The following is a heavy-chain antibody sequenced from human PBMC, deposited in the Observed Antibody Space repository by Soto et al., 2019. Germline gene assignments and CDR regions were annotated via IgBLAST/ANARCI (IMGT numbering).Heavy chain of an antibody. CDR2: IIPIFGTA. CDR3: ARXGYYYDSSGTKLPEFDP. CDR1: GGTFSSYA. J-gene: IGHJ5*02. Sequence: SVQVSCKASGGTFSSYAISWVRQPPGQGLEWMGGIIPIFGTANYAQKFQGRVTITADKSTSTAYMELSSLRSEDTAVYYCARXGYYYDSSGTKLPEFDPWGQGTLVTVSS. V-gene: IGHV1-69*06. D-gene: IGHD3-22*01.